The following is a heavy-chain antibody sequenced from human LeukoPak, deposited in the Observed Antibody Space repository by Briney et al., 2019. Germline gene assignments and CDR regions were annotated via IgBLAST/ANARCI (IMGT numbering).Heavy chain of an antibody. V-gene: IGHV3-23*01. J-gene: IGHJ4*02. D-gene: IGHD1-26*01. CDR3: TKGPSGKYGGRLDY. Sequence: GGSLRLSCVASGFTFSIYAMSWVRQAPGKGLEWVSAISTSGDKSYYADSVKGRFTISRDNSKNTLYLQMTSLRGEDTALYYCTKGPSGKYGGRLDYWGQGTLVTVSS. CDR1: GFTFSIYA. CDR2: ISTSGDKS.